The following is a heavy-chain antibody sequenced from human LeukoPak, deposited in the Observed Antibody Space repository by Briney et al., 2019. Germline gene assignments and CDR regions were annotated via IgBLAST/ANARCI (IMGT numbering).Heavy chain of an antibody. CDR1: GGTFSSYA. Sequence: ASVKVSCKASGGTFSSYAISWVRQAPGQGLEWMGGIIPIFGTANYAQKFQGRVTITADESTSTAYMELSSLRSEDTAVYYCARVEDSSSPLFDYWGQGTLVTVSS. V-gene: IGHV1-69*13. J-gene: IGHJ4*02. CDR2: IIPIFGTA. D-gene: IGHD3-22*01. CDR3: ARVEDSSSPLFDY.